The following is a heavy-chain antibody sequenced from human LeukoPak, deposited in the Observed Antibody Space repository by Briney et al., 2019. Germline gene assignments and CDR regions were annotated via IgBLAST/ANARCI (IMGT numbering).Heavy chain of an antibody. V-gene: IGHV4-59*07. CDR2: MYYRGST. CDR1: GGSISSYY. J-gene: IGHJ3*02. D-gene: IGHD2-15*01. CDR3: ARGAIAASDAFDI. Sequence: SDTLSLTCSVSGGSISSYYWSWIRQPPGRGLEWIGYMYYRGSTNYNPSLKSRVTISVDTSKNQFSLKLSSVTAADTAVYYCARGAIAASDAFDIWGQGTMVTVSS.